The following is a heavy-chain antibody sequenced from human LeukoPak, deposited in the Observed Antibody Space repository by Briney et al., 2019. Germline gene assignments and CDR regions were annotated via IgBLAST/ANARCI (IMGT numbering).Heavy chain of an antibody. Sequence: KPSETLSLTCTVSGDFMSRYYGSWIRHTPGEGLEWIGYIYYIGSTNYNPSLNSRLTTSLDTSKHQFSLKLSSVTAADTAVYYCASAPAGPPYYYMAVWGKGTTGTVSS. CDR2: IYYIGST. CDR3: ASAPAGPPYYYMAV. D-gene: IGHD6-19*01. V-gene: IGHV4-59*01. J-gene: IGHJ6*03. CDR1: GDFMSRYY.